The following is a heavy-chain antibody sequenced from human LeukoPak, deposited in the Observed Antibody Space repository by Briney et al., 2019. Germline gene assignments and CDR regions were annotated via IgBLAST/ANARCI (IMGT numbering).Heavy chain of an antibody. V-gene: IGHV4-34*01. CDR2: INHSGST. Sequence: WIRQPPGKGLEWIGEINHSGSTNYNPSLKSRVTISVDTSKNQFPLKLSSVTAADTAVYYCARLWGSSGDYFDYWGQGTLVTVSS. D-gene: IGHD7-27*01. J-gene: IGHJ4*02. CDR3: ARLWGSSGDYFDY.